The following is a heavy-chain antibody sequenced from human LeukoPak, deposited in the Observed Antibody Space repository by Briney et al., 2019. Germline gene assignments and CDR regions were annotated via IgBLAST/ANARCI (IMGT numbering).Heavy chain of an antibody. V-gene: IGHV3-23*01. CDR2: ISASGGST. J-gene: IGHJ3*02. D-gene: IGHD5-24*01. CDR3: ARDRDGYKQGAFDI. CDR1: GFTFCSSA. Sequence: PGGSLRLSCAASGFTFCSSAMSWVRQVPGKGLEWVSGISASGGSTNYADSVKGRFTISRDNAKNSLYLQMNSLRAEDTAVYYCARDRDGYKQGAFDIWGQGAMVTVSS.